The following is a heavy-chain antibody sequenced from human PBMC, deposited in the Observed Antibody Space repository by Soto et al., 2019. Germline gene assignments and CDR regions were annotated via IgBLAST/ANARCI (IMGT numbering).Heavy chain of an antibody. Sequence: SETLSLTCTVSGGSISSFYWSWIRQPPGKGLEWIGYIYYSGSTNYNPSLKSRVTISVDTSKNQFSLKLSSVTAADTAVYYCARTLEYSSSYLEIWFDPWGQGTLVTVSS. CDR1: GGSISSFY. V-gene: IGHV4-59*01. CDR2: IYYSGST. D-gene: IGHD6-6*01. J-gene: IGHJ5*02. CDR3: ARTLEYSSSYLEIWFDP.